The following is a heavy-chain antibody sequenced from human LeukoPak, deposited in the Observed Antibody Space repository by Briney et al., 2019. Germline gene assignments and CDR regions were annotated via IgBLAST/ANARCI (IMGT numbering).Heavy chain of an antibody. Sequence: GGSLRLSCAVSGFTVSSNYMNWVRQAPGKGLEWVSVIHAGGTTFYADSVKGRFTISRDNSKNTLYLQMNSQRADDTAVYYCAREGRGDYFDLWGQGTLVTVSS. D-gene: IGHD3-16*01. CDR1: GFTVSSNY. CDR2: IHAGGTT. J-gene: IGHJ4*02. V-gene: IGHV3-53*01. CDR3: AREGRGDYFDL.